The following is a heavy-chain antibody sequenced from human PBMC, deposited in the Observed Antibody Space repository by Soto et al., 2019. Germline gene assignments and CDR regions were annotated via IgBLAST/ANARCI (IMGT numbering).Heavy chain of an antibody. Sequence: SETLSLTCAVYGGSFSGYYWSWIRQPPGKGLEWIGEINHSGSTNYNPSLKSRVTISVDTSKNQFSLKLSSVTAADTAVYYCARDKKRGLGHYYYYGMDVWGQGTTVTVSS. CDR3: ARDKKRGLGHYYYYGMDV. J-gene: IGHJ6*02. D-gene: IGHD3-10*01. CDR2: INHSGST. CDR1: GGSFSGYY. V-gene: IGHV4-34*01.